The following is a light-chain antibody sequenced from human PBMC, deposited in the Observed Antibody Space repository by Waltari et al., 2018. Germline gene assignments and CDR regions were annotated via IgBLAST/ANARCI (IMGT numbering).Light chain of an antibody. Sequence: DIVMTQSPDSLAVSLGERATINCKSSQSVLYNSNNKNYLAWYQQKPGQPPKLLIYRANTRESAGPDPFSGSGSGTDFTLPINSLQAEDVAVYYCHQYYSTPRTFGQGTKVEI. V-gene: IGKV4-1*01. CDR1: QSVLYNSNNKNY. CDR2: RAN. J-gene: IGKJ1*01. CDR3: HQYYSTPRT.